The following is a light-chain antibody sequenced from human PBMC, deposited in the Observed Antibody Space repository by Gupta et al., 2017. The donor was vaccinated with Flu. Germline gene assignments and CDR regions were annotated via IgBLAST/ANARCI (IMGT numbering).Light chain of an antibody. V-gene: IGLV2-11*01. Sequence: VTISCTGTSSDVGGYNYVSWYQQHPGKAPKLMIYDVSKRPSGVPDRFSGSKSGNTASLTISGLQVEDEADYYCCSYAGSYTLVFGGGTKLTVL. CDR2: DVS. J-gene: IGLJ2*01. CDR1: SSDVGGYNY. CDR3: CSYAGSYTLV.